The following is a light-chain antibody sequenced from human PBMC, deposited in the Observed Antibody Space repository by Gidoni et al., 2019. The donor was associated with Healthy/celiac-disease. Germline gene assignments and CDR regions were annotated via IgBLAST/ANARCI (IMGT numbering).Light chain of an antibody. J-gene: IGKJ1*01. CDR1: QSVLYSSNNKNY. Sequence: DIVMTQSPDFLAVSLGERATINCKSSQSVLYSSNNKNYLAWYQQKPGQPPKLLIYWASTRASGVPDRFSGSGSGTDFTLTISSLQAEDVAVYYCQQYYSTPRTFGQGTKVEIK. CDR3: QQYYSTPRT. CDR2: WAS. V-gene: IGKV4-1*01.